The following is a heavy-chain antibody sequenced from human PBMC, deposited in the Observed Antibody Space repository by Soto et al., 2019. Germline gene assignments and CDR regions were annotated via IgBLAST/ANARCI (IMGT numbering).Heavy chain of an antibody. V-gene: IGHV3-30*18. CDR1: GFTFSSYG. J-gene: IGHJ6*02. Sequence: GGSLRLSCAASGFTFSSYGMHWVRQAPGKGLEWVAVISYDGSNKYYAESVKGRFNNTRGNSTNTPYLQMNSLRAEDTAVEYCAKGRLYSVWFGELVTSTYYDGMDVWGQGTTVTVSS. D-gene: IGHD3-10*01. CDR3: AKGRLYSVWFGELVTSTYYDGMDV. CDR2: ISYDGSNK.